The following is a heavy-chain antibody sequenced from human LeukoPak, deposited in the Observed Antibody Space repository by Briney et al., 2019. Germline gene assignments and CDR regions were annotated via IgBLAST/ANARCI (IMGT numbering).Heavy chain of an antibody. CDR2: IYYSGST. D-gene: IGHD1-26*01. CDR3: ARGGSYDNDAFDI. V-gene: IGHV4-59*12. J-gene: IGHJ3*02. CDR1: GGSISSYY. Sequence: SETLSLTCTVSGGSISSYYWSWIRQPPGKGLEWIGYIYYSGSTNYNPSLKSRVTISVDTSKNQFSLKLSSVTAADTAVYYCARGGSYDNDAFDIWGQGTIVTVSS.